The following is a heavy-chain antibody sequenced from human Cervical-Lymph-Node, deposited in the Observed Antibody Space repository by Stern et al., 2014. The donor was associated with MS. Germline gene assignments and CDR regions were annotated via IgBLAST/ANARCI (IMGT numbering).Heavy chain of an antibody. Sequence: QVQLVESGPEVKKPGASVKVSCKASGYTFSDYYMHWVRQAPGQGLEWMGWVKPISGFTNYAQKYEGRVSMTRDKSINTAYIELSGLISDDTAVYYCARVRSVSVETAGGEAFDLWGQGTVLTVSS. CDR1: GYTFSDYY. V-gene: IGHV1-2*02. CDR2: VKPISGFT. D-gene: IGHD2-21*02. CDR3: ARVRSVSVETAGGEAFDL. J-gene: IGHJ3*01.